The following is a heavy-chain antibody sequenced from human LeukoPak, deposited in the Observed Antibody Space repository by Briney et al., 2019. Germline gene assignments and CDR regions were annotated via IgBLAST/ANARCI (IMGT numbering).Heavy chain of an antibody. D-gene: IGHD6-13*01. CDR3: AKVAAAAGSFDY. J-gene: IGHJ4*02. Sequence: GGSLRLSCAASGFTFDDYAMHWVRHAPGKGLEWVSGISWNSGSIGYADSVKGRFTISRDNAKNSLYLQMNSLRAEDTALYYCAKVAAAAGSFDYWGQGTLVTVSS. CDR2: ISWNSGSI. CDR1: GFTFDDYA. V-gene: IGHV3-9*01.